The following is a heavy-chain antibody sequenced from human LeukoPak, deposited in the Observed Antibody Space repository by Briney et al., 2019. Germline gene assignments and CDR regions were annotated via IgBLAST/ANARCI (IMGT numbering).Heavy chain of an antibody. CDR2: IASDGSST. V-gene: IGHV3-74*01. D-gene: IGHD6-19*01. CDR1: GFTFSSYW. Sequence: PGGSLRLSCAASGFTFSSYWMNWVRQAPGKGLVWVSRIASDGSSTTYADSVKGRFSISRDNAKNSLYLQMNSLRAEDTAVYYCARVYSSGSYYFDYWGQGTLVTVSS. CDR3: ARVYSSGSYYFDY. J-gene: IGHJ4*02.